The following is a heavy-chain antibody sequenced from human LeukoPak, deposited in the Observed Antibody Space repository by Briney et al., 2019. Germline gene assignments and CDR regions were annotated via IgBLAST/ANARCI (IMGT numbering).Heavy chain of an antibody. V-gene: IGHV1-69*04. D-gene: IGHD6-19*01. Sequence: ASVKVSCKASGGTFSSYAISWVRQAPGQGLEWMGRIIPILGIANCAQKFQGRVTITADKSTSTAYMELSSLRSEDTAVYYCARYSSGWSETTDYWGQGTLVTVSS. CDR1: GGTFSSYA. CDR3: ARYSSGWSETTDY. CDR2: IIPILGIA. J-gene: IGHJ4*02.